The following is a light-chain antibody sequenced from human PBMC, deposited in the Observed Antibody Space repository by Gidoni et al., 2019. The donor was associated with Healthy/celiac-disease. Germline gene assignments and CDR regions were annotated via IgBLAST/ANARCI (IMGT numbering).Light chain of an antibody. Sequence: EIVMTQTPANLSVSPGESATRSCRAIQSVRRNLAWYQQKPGQAPRLLIYGSSTRATGIPARFSGSGSGTVFPLTISSLQSEVFAVYYCQQYNNWLWTFXQXTKVDIK. CDR3: QQYNNWLWT. V-gene: IGKV3-15*01. CDR1: QSVRRN. CDR2: GSS. J-gene: IGKJ1*01.